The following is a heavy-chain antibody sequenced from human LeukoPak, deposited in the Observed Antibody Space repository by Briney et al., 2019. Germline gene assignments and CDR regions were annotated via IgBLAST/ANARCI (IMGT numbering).Heavy chain of an antibody. CDR1: GGTFSSYA. Sequence: ASVKVSCKASGGTFSSYAISWVRQAPGQGLEWMGGIIPIFGTANYAQKSQGRVTITADESTSTAYMELSSLRSEDTAVYYCARIQYSSSWQGYYMDVWGKGTTATVSS. D-gene: IGHD6-13*01. J-gene: IGHJ6*03. CDR2: IIPIFGTA. V-gene: IGHV1-69*13. CDR3: ARIQYSSSWQGYYMDV.